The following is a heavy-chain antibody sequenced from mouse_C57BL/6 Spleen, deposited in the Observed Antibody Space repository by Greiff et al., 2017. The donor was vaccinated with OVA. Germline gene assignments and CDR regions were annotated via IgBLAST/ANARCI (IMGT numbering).Heavy chain of an antibody. V-gene: IGHV7-1*01. CDR1: GFTFSDFY. CDR2: SRHKANDYTT. Sequence: EVKLVESGGGLVQSGRSLRLSCATSGFTFSDFYMEWVRQAPGKGLEWIAASRHKANDYTTEYSASVKGRFIVSRATSPSSLYLQMNALRTEDTAIYYCARDVYYDYDGYFDYWGQGTTLTVSS. D-gene: IGHD2-4*01. CDR3: ARDVYYDYDGYFDY. J-gene: IGHJ2*01.